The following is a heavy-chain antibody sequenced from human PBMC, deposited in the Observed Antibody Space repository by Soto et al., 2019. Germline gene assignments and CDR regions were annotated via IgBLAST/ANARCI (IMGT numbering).Heavy chain of an antibody. CDR2: INPDSGAT. Sequence: HEHLVQSGAEVKRPGASLKVSCKASGYSFTGYYIHWVRQAPGQGLEWMGWINPDSGATNYAQNFRGRVTLTSATPIRTASMELTSLTADDTGVYYCARGDYGTGGYPFPYFDYWGQGPLVIVSS. D-gene: IGHD3-10*01. CDR1: GYSFTGYY. V-gene: IGHV1-2*02. J-gene: IGHJ4*02. CDR3: ARGDYGTGGYPFPYFDY.